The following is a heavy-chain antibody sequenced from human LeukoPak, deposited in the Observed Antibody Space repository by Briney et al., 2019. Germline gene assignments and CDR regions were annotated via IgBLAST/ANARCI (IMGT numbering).Heavy chain of an antibody. CDR3: ASRYYYDSSGYIKRDNYYYYYYMDV. CDR2: IIPIFGTA. V-gene: IGHV1-69*06. D-gene: IGHD3-22*01. J-gene: IGHJ6*03. Sequence: SEKVSCKSSGGTFSSYAISWVRQAPRQGLEWMGRIIPIFGTANYAQKIQGRVTITADKSTSTAYMELSSLRSEDTAVYYCASRYYYDSSGYIKRDNYYYYYYMDVWGKGTTVTVSS. CDR1: GGTFSSYA.